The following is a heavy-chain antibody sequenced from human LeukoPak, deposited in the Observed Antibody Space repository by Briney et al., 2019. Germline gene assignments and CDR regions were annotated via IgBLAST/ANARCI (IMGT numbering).Heavy chain of an antibody. V-gene: IGHV4-59*11. CDR2: IYYSGST. CDR3: ARGGEAFDY. J-gene: IGHJ4*02. CDR1: GGSISSHY. D-gene: IGHD3-16*01. Sequence: PSETLSLTCTVSGGSISSHYWSWIRQPPGKGLEWIGYIYYSGSTNYNPSLKSRVTISVDTSKNQFSLKPSSVTAADTAVYYCARGGEAFDYWGQGTLVTVSS.